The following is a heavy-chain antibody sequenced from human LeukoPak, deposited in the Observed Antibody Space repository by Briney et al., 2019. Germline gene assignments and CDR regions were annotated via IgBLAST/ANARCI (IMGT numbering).Heavy chain of an antibody. Sequence: PSETLSLTCAVYGGSFSGYYWSWIRQPPGKGLEWIGEINHSGSTNYNPSLKSRVTISVDTSKNQFSLKLSSVTAADTAVYYCARVLVGATRDYYYMDVWGKGTTVTVSS. J-gene: IGHJ6*03. D-gene: IGHD1-26*01. CDR1: GGSFSGYY. V-gene: IGHV4-34*01. CDR2: INHSGST. CDR3: ARVLVGATRDYYYMDV.